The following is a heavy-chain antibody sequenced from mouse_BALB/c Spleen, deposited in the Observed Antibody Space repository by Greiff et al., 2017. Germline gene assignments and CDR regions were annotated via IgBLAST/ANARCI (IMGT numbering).Heavy chain of an antibody. Sequence: QVQLKQSGPGLVQPSQSLSITCTVSGFSLTSYGVHWVRQSPGKGLEWLGVIWSGGSTDYNAAFISRLSISKDNSKSQVFFKMNSLQASDTAIYYCARNYDYDGTSYYFDYWGQGTTLTVSS. CDR1: GFSLTSYG. V-gene: IGHV2-2*02. J-gene: IGHJ2*01. D-gene: IGHD2-4*01. CDR3: ARNYDYDGTSYYFDY. CDR2: IWSGGST.